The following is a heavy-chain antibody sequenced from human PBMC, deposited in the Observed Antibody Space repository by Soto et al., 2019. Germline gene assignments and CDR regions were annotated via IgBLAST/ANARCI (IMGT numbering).Heavy chain of an antibody. D-gene: IGHD4-17*01. Sequence: ASVKVSCKASGYTFTGYYMHWVRQAPGQGLEWMGWINPNSGGTNYAQKFQGWVTMTRDTSISTAYMELSRLRSDDTAVYYCAREMAETTVVRGGYYYYGMDVWGQGTTVTVSS. CDR2: INPNSGGT. J-gene: IGHJ6*02. CDR3: AREMAETTVVRGGYYYYGMDV. CDR1: GYTFTGYY. V-gene: IGHV1-2*04.